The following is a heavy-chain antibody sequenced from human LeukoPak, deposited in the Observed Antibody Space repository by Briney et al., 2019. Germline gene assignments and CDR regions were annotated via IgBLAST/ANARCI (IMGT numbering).Heavy chain of an antibody. V-gene: IGHV4-34*01. Sequence: PSETLSLTCAVYGGSFSGYYWSWIRQPPGKGLEWIGEINHSGSTNYNPSLKSRVTISVDTSKNQFSLKLSSVTAADTAVYYCARVYGSGGDCSWGQGTLVTVSS. J-gene: IGHJ4*02. D-gene: IGHD2-21*02. CDR2: INHSGST. CDR3: ARVYGSGGDCS. CDR1: GGSFSGYY.